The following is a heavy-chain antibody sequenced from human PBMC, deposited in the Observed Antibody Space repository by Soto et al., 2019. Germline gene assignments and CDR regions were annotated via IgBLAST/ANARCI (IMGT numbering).Heavy chain of an antibody. Sequence: EVQLVESGGGLVKPGGSLRLSCAASGFTFSSYSMNWVRQAPGKGLEWVSSISSSSSYIYYADSVKGRFTISRDNAKNSLYLQINSLRAEDTAVYYCAREYSSSIGAFDYWGQGTLVTVSS. D-gene: IGHD6-6*01. CDR1: GFTFSSYS. V-gene: IGHV3-21*01. CDR3: AREYSSSIGAFDY. J-gene: IGHJ4*02. CDR2: ISSSSSYI.